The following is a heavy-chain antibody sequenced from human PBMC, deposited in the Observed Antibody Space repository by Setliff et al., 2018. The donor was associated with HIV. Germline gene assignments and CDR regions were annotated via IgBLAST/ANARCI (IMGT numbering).Heavy chain of an antibody. V-gene: IGHV3-33*08. Sequence: PGGSLRLSCAASGFTFSNYAMSWVRQAPGKGLEWVAVISYDGGRKDYAESVNGRFTISRDDSKSTLYLQMNSLRVEDTAVYYCSAFEMWGQGTMVTVSS. CDR2: ISYDGGRK. J-gene: IGHJ3*02. CDR1: GFTFSNYA. CDR3: SAFEM.